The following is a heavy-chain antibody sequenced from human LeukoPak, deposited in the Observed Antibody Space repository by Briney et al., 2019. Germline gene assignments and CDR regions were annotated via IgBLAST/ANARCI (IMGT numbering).Heavy chain of an antibody. CDR1: GYTFTSYD. CDR3: ALVVVTPWGSQAWFDP. D-gene: IGHD2-21*02. CDR2: MNPNSGNT. Sequence: ASVKVSCKASGYTFTSYDINWVRQATGQGLEWMGWMNPNSGNTGYAQKFQGRVTMTRNTSISTAYMELSSLRSEDTAVYYCALVVVTPWGSQAWFDPWGQGTLVTVSS. J-gene: IGHJ5*02. V-gene: IGHV1-8*01.